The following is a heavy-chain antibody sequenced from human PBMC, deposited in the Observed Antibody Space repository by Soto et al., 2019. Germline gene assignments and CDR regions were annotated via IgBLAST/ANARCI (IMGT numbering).Heavy chain of an antibody. J-gene: IGHJ5*02. D-gene: IGHD3-3*01. CDR3: ARGQRFSDWFDP. Sequence: SETLSLTCTVSGGSRSSYYWTWIRQPAGKGLEWIGRVYSSGGTHYNPSLKSRVTISIDTSKNQFSLRLLSVTDADTAVYFCARGQRFSDWFDPWGQGTLVTVSS. CDR2: VYSSGGT. V-gene: IGHV4-4*07. CDR1: GGSRSSYY.